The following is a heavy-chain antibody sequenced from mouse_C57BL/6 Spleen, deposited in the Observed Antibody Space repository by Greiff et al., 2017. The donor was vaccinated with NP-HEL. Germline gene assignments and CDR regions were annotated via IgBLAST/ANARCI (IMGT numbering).Heavy chain of an antibody. J-gene: IGHJ2*01. CDR3: AREGYGNYVLIDY. CDR1: GYTFTSYG. CDR2: IYPRSGNT. Sequence: QVHVKQSGAELARPGASVKLSCKASGYTFTSYGISWVKQRTGQGLEWIGEIYPRSGNTYYNEKFKGKATLTADKSSSTAYMELRSLTSEDSAVYFCAREGYGNYVLIDYWGQGTTLTVSS. V-gene: IGHV1-81*01. D-gene: IGHD2-10*02.